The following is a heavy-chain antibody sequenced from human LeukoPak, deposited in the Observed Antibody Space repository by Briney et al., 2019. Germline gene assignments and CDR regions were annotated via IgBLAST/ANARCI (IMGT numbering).Heavy chain of an antibody. J-gene: IGHJ3*02. D-gene: IGHD3-10*01. CDR3: ARRLLWFGEFSSAFDI. CDR2: IYTSGST. Sequence: SETLSLTCTVSGYSISSGSYYWSWIRQPAGKGLEWIGRIYTSGSTNYNPSLKSRVTISVDTSKNQFSLKLSSVTAADTAVYYCARRLLWFGEFSSAFDIWGQGTMVTVSS. V-gene: IGHV4-61*02. CDR1: GYSISSGSYY.